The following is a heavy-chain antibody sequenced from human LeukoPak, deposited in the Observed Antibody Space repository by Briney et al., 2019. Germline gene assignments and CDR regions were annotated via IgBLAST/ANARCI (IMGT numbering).Heavy chain of an antibody. V-gene: IGHV4-59*10. CDR2: IYTSGST. CDR3: ANAPGELPLNDY. CDR1: GGSFSGYY. Sequence: SETLSLTCAAYGGSFSGYYWSWIRQPPGKGLEWIGRIYTSGSTNYNPSLKSRVTMSVDTSKNQFSLKLSSVTAADTAVYYCANAPGELPLNDYWGQGTLVTVSS. J-gene: IGHJ4*02. D-gene: IGHD1-26*01.